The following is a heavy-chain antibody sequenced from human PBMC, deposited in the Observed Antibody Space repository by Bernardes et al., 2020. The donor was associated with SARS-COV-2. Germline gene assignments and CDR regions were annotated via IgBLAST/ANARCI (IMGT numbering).Heavy chain of an antibody. CDR3: APYPLPPDCSSTSCYYY. D-gene: IGHD2-2*01. CDR1: GFTFSSYA. Sequence: GGSLRLSCAASGFTFSSYAMSWVRQAPGKGLEWVSAISGSGGSTYYADSVKGRFTISRDNSKNTLYLQMNSLRAEDTAVYYCAPYPLPPDCSSTSCYYYWGQGTLVTVSS. V-gene: IGHV3-23*01. CDR2: ISGSGGST. J-gene: IGHJ4*02.